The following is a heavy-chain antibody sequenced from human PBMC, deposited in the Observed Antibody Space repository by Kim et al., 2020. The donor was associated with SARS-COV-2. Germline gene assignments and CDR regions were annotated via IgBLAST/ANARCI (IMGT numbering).Heavy chain of an antibody. D-gene: IGHD6-19*01. J-gene: IGHJ4*02. CDR3: ARHGWYHYYFDY. Sequence: SYAQKCRGRVTRTRGTSTSPVYMELGSLRSEDTAVYYCARHGWYHYYFDYWGQGTLVTVSS. V-gene: IGHV1-46*01.